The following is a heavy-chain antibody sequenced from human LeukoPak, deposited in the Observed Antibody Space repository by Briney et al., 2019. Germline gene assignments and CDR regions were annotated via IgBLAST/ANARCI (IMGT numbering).Heavy chain of an antibody. J-gene: IGHJ6*02. D-gene: IGHD6-6*01. Sequence: GGSLRLSCAASGFTFSSYAMSWVRQAPGKGLAWVSAISGSGGSTYYADSVKGRFTISRDNSKNTLYLQMNSLRAEDTAVYYCAKHSSSPYYYYGMDVWGQGTTVTVSS. CDR2: ISGSGGST. CDR1: GFTFSSYA. V-gene: IGHV3-23*01. CDR3: AKHSSSPYYYYGMDV.